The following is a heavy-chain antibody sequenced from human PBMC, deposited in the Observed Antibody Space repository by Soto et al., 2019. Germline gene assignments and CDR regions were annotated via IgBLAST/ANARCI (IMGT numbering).Heavy chain of an antibody. CDR1: GYTFTSYG. Sequence: QVQLVQSGAEVKKPGASVKVSCKASGYTFTSYGISWVRQAPGQGLEWMGWISAYNGNTNYAQKLQGRVTMTTDTHTSTAYMEVRGLRYDDTAVYYCARDQRHDYGTFDYWGQGTLVTVSS. CDR2: ISAYNGNT. J-gene: IGHJ4*02. CDR3: ARDQRHDYGTFDY. V-gene: IGHV1-18*01. D-gene: IGHD4-17*01.